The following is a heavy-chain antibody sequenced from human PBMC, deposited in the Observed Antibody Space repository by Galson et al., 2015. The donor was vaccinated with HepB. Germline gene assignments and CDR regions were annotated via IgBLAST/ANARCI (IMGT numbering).Heavy chain of an antibody. Sequence: SDTLSLTCTVSGGSISSFSWTWIRQPPGKGLGWIGYINYIGSTNYNPSLRSRVTISVDTSKNQFTLKLNSVTAADTAVYYCARVSRDGYNYSDYWGQGTLVTVSS. D-gene: IGHD5-24*01. CDR2: INYIGST. CDR1: GGSISSFS. J-gene: IGHJ4*02. CDR3: ARVSRDGYNYSDY. V-gene: IGHV4-59*07.